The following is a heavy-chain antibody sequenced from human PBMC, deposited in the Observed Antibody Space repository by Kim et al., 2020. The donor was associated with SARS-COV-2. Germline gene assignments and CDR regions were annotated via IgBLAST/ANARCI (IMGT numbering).Heavy chain of an antibody. V-gene: IGHV5-51*01. Sequence: GESLKISCKGSGYSFTSYWIGWVRQMPGKGLEWMGIIYPGDSDTRYSPSFQGQVTISADKSISTAYLQWSSLKASDTAMYYCARLITGTTPPDPAIDYWGQGTLVTVSS. CDR1: GYSFTSYW. CDR2: IYPGDSDT. D-gene: IGHD1-7*01. CDR3: ARLITGTTPPDPAIDY. J-gene: IGHJ4*02.